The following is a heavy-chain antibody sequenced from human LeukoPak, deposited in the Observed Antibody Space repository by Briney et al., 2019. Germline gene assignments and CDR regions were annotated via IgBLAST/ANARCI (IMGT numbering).Heavy chain of an antibody. D-gene: IGHD3-10*01. J-gene: IGHJ6*02. CDR1: GGTFSSYA. CDR2: IIPIFGIA. CDR3: ASLVGLGYYGSGSPYYYGMDV. Sequence: LVKVSCKASGGTFSSYAISWVRQAPGQGLEWMGRIIPIFGIANYAQKFQGRVTITADKSTSTAYMELSSLRSEDTAVYYCASLVGLGYYGSGSPYYYGMDVWGQGTTVTVSS. V-gene: IGHV1-69*04.